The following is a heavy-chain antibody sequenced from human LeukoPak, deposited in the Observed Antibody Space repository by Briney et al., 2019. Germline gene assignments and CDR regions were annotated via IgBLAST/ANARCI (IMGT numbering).Heavy chain of an antibody. CDR3: ARALTNNYPPRGLDY. CDR1: GYTFTNYA. V-gene: IGHV7-4-1*02. Sequence: ASVKVSCKASGYTFTNYAINWVRQAPGQGLEWMGWINTNTGNPMYAQGFTGRFVFSLDTSVSTAYLQISSLKADDTAVYYCARALTNNYPPRGLDYWAQGPLVTAS. CDR2: INTNTGNP. J-gene: IGHJ4*02. D-gene: IGHD1-1*01.